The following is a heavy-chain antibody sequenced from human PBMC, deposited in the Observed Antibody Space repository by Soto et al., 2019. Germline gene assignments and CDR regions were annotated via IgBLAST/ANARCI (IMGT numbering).Heavy chain of an antibody. J-gene: IGHJ4*02. CDR2: ISGSGGST. CDR1: GFTFSSYA. Sequence: EVQLLESGGGLVQPGGSLRLSCAASGFTFSSYAMSWVRQAPGKGLEWVSAISGSGGSTYYADSVKGRFTISRDNSKNTLYLQMNSLRAEYTAVYYCAKDDWVVRGQRVPHTDYWGQGTLVTVSS. D-gene: IGHD3-10*01. V-gene: IGHV3-23*01. CDR3: AKDDWVVRGQRVPHTDY.